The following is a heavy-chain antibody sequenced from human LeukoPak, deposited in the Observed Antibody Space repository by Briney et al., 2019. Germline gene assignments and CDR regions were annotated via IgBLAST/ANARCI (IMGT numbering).Heavy chain of an antibody. CDR1: GGSMNNGAYY. D-gene: IGHD5-18*01. CDR3: ARNNYGRNTYGPLGY. J-gene: IGHJ4*02. CDR2: IYYSGST. V-gene: IGHV4-31*03. Sequence: PSQTLSLTCTVSGGSMNNGAYYWSWIRQHPGKGLEWIGYIYYSGSTYYNPSLKSRVTISVDTSKNQFSLNLISVTAADTAVYYCARNNYGRNTYGPLGYWGRGTLVTVSS.